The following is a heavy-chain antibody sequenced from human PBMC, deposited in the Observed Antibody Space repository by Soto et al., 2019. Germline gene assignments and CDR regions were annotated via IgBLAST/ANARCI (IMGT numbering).Heavy chain of an antibody. D-gene: IGHD6-6*01. CDR2: ISPRDGGT. CDR1: GYTFTNYY. Sequence: GASVKVSCKASGYTFTNYYMHWVRQAPGQGPEWMGIISPRDGGTSNAQKFQGRLTMTADTSTSTLYMKLSSLTSEDTAVYYCARGRLFSSSSRGLGYYGTDDWGHGTTVTVSS. CDR3: ARGRLFSSSSRGLGYYGTDD. J-gene: IGHJ6*02. V-gene: IGHV1-46*01.